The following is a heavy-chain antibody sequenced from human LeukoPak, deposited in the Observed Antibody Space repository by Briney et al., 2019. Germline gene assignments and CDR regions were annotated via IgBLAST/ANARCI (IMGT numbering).Heavy chain of an antibody. Sequence: PSETLSLTCTVSGGSISSSSYYWGWIRQPPGKGLEWIGSIYYSGSTNYNPSLKSRVTISVDTSKNQFSLKLSSVTAADTAVYYCARLTYYYGSGSYYIDYWGQGTLVTVSS. CDR2: IYYSGST. CDR3: ARLTYYYGSGSYYIDY. J-gene: IGHJ4*02. CDR1: GGSISSSSYY. V-gene: IGHV4-39*07. D-gene: IGHD3-10*01.